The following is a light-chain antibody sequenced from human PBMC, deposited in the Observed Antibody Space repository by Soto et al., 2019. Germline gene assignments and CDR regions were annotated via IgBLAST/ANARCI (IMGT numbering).Light chain of an antibody. CDR1: SSDVGGYNY. CDR2: DVS. Sequence: QSVLTQPRSVSGSPGQSVTISCTGTSSDVGGYNYVSWSQQHPGNAPKLMIYDVSKRPSGVPDRFSGSKSGNTASLTISGLEAEDEADYCCCSYAGRYTYVFGTGTKLTVL. V-gene: IGLV2-11*01. CDR3: CSYAGRYTYV. J-gene: IGLJ1*01.